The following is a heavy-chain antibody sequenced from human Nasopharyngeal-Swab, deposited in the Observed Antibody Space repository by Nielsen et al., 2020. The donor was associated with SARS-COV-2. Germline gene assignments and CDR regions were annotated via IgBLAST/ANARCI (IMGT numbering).Heavy chain of an antibody. CDR1: GFTFSSYW. Sequence: GESLEISCAASGFTFSSYWMHWVRQAPGKGLVWVSRINEDGSSTSYADSLKGRFTISRDNAKNTLYLQMNSLSAEDTAVYYCTRAGSFRHDYWGQGTLVTVSS. D-gene: IGHD6-13*01. CDR3: TRAGSFRHDY. CDR2: INEDGSST. V-gene: IGHV3-74*01. J-gene: IGHJ4*02.